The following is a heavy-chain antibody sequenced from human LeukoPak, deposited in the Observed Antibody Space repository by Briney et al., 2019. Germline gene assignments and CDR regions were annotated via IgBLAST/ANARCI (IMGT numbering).Heavy chain of an antibody. CDR3: ARGQEGIAVVPAGLWFDP. Sequence: SETLSLTCTVSGGSIISYYWSWIRQPPGKGMEWIGYIYYSGSTNYNPSLKSRVTISVDTSKNQFSLKLSSVTAADTAVYYCARGQEGIAVVPAGLWFDPWGQGTLVTVSS. D-gene: IGHD2-2*01. CDR1: GGSIISYY. V-gene: IGHV4-59*01. CDR2: IYYSGST. J-gene: IGHJ5*02.